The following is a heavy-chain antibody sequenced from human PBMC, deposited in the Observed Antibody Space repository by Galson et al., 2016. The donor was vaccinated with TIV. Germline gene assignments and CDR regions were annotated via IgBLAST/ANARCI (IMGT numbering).Heavy chain of an antibody. CDR2: IYSGGHT. CDR1: GDSISSGNHY. D-gene: IGHD2-21*02. V-gene: IGHV4-30-4*08. J-gene: IGHJ5*02. CDR3: ARTQGDAYDHWFDP. Sequence: TLSLTCTVSGDSISSGNHYWNWIRQHPGKGLEWIGYIYSGGHTYYNPSLKSRVTISVDRSKNQLSLSLRSVTAADTAVYYCARTQGDAYDHWFDPWGQGALGTVPS.